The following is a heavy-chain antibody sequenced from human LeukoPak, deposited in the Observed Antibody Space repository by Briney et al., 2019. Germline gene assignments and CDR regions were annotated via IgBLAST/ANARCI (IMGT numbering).Heavy chain of an antibody. D-gene: IGHD2-2*01. CDR3: ARLGQARYCSSTSCSRFDP. V-gene: IGHV3-30-3*01. J-gene: IGHJ5*02. CDR2: ISYDGSNK. CDR1: GFTFSSYA. Sequence: GGSLRLSCAASGFTFSSYAMHWVRQAPGKGLEWVAVISYDGSNKYYADSVKGRFTISRDNSKNTLYLQMNSLRAEDTAVYYCARLGQARYCSSTSCSRFDPWGQGTLVTVSS.